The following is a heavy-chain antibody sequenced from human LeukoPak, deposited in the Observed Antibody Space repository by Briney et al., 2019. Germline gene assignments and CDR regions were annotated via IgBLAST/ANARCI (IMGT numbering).Heavy chain of an antibody. J-gene: IGHJ4*02. Sequence: PGGSLRLSCAASGFTFSSYAMIWVRQAPGKGLEWVSTISGSSSSIYYTDSVKGRFTTSRDNSKNTLYLQLNSLRAGDTAVYYCAKGVDFWSAKGFDYWGQGTLVTVSS. V-gene: IGHV3-23*01. CDR3: AKGVDFWSAKGFDY. D-gene: IGHD3-3*01. CDR2: ISGSSSSI. CDR1: GFTFSSYA.